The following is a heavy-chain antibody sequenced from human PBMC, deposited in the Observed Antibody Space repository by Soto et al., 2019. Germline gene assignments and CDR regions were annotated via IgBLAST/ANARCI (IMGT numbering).Heavy chain of an antibody. CDR3: ARDFFDSSDYPPNRLAP. Sequence: SETLSLTCSVSGDSISNSRFYWAWIRQPPGEGLEWIGSIYHTGNAYYNPSLKSRVTISVDTSKNQFSLKLTSVTAADAALYYCARDFFDSSDYPPNRLAPWAQRTLVTVSS. D-gene: IGHD3-22*01. CDR2: IYHTGNA. CDR1: GDSISNSRFY. J-gene: IGHJ5*02. V-gene: IGHV4-39*01.